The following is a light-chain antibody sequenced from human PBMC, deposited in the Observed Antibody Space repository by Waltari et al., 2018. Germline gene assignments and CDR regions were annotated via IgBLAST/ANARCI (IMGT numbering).Light chain of an antibody. V-gene: IGKV3-20*01. Sequence: EIVLTQSPGTLSLSPGERANLSCRASQSVSSNYLAWYQQKPGQAPRLLIYGASSRATDIPDRFSGSGSGTDFTLTISRLEPEDFAVYYCQQYGSSFWTFGQGTKVEIK. J-gene: IGKJ1*01. CDR3: QQYGSSFWT. CDR2: GAS. CDR1: QSVSSNY.